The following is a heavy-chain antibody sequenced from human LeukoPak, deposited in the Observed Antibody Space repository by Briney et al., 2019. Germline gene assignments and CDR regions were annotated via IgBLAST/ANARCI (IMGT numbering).Heavy chain of an antibody. J-gene: IGHJ4*02. Sequence: ASVKVSCKASGYTFTSYDINWVRQATGQGLEWMGWMNPNSGNTGYAQKFQGRVTMTRNTSISTAYMELSSLRSEDTAVYYCARGLRSAMVPYFDYWGQGTLVTVSS. V-gene: IGHV1-8*01. D-gene: IGHD5-18*01. CDR3: ARGLRSAMVPYFDY. CDR1: GYTFTSYD. CDR2: MNPNSGNT.